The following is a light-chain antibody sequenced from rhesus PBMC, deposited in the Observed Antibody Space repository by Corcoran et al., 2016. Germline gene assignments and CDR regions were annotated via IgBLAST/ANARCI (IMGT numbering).Light chain of an antibody. Sequence: DIQMTQSPSSLSASVGDKVTIICRAGQGISSWLAWYQQKPGKAPKLLFHKASSLQSGDPSRFSGSGSCTDFTLTISSLQPEDFATYYCLQYRSSPYSFGQGTKVEIK. V-gene: IGKV1-22*01. CDR1: QGISSW. CDR2: KAS. J-gene: IGKJ2*01. CDR3: LQYRSSPYS.